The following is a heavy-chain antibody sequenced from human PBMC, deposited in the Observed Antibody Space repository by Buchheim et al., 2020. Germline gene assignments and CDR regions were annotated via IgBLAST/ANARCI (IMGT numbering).Heavy chain of an antibody. V-gene: IGHV3-48*03. J-gene: IGHJ2*01. CDR1: GFTFSSYD. CDR2: ISSSSGTI. Sequence: EVQLVESGGGLVQPGGSLRLSCAASGFTFSSYDMNWVRQAPGKGLEWVSYISSSSGTIYYADSVKDRFTISRDNAKNSLYLQMNSLRAEDTAVYYCAGVPGIVVVGASPGAWYF. CDR3: AGVPGIVVVGASPGAWYF. D-gene: IGHD2-15*01.